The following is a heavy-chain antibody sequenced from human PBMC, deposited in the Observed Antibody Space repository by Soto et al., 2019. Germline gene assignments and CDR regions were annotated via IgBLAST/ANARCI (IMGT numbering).Heavy chain of an antibody. CDR3: ARRLFSSTWPSYFDY. D-gene: IGHD6-13*01. CDR2: IHYSGST. Sequence: SETLSLTCTVSGDSITSTSYYWGWIRQPSGKGLEWIGCIHYSGSTYYNPSLRSRVTSSVDTSKNQFSLKVSSVTAADTAVYYCARRLFSSTWPSYFDYWGEGTLVTSPQ. V-gene: IGHV4-39*01. CDR1: GDSITSTSYY. J-gene: IGHJ4*02.